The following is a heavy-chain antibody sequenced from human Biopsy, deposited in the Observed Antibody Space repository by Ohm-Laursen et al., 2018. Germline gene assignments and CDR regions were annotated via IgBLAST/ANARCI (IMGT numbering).Heavy chain of an antibody. D-gene: IGHD4-23*01. V-gene: IGHV4-59*11. CDR1: GGSFTGHY. Sequence: GTLSLTCTVSGGSFTGHYWSWIRQPPGKGLEWIGHISCTGYTSYNASLKSRVTISVDTSRNHFSLRLSSLTAADTAVYYCARGSNDSGGLYFPRWGQGTLVTVSS. J-gene: IGHJ4*02. CDR2: ISCTGYT. CDR3: ARGSNDSGGLYFPR.